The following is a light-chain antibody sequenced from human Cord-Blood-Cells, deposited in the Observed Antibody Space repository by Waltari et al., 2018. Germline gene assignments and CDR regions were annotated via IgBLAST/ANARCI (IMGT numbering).Light chain of an antibody. Sequence: DIVMTQSPDSLAVSLGERVTINCKSSKSVLYSSNNKNYFSWYQQKPGQPPKLLIYWASTRESGVPDRFSGSGSGTDFTLTISSLQAEDVAVYYCQQYYSTLWTFGQGTKVEIK. J-gene: IGKJ1*01. CDR2: WAS. V-gene: IGKV4-1*01. CDR3: QQYYSTLWT. CDR1: KSVLYSSNNKNY.